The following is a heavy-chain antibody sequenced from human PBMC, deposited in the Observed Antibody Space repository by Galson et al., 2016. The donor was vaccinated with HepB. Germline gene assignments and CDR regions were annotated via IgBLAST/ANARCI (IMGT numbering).Heavy chain of an antibody. CDR1: GYSFTSYW. J-gene: IGHJ3*02. Sequence: QSGAEVKKPGESLRISCKGSGYSFTSYWNSWVRQMPGQGLAWMGRIDPSDSYTNYSPSFQGHVTIAADKSISTAYLQWSSLKASDPAMYYCARHHPHIPDVAHAFDIWGQGTMVTVSS. CDR3: ARHHPHIPDVAHAFDI. V-gene: IGHV5-10-1*01. CDR2: IDPSDSYT. D-gene: IGHD2-2*01.